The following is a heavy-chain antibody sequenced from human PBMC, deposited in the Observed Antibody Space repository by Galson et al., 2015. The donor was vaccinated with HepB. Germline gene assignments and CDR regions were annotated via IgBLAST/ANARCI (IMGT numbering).Heavy chain of an antibody. CDR3: AKRLDLDI. J-gene: IGHJ3*02. CDR1: GFTFSSYA. V-gene: IGHV3-23*01. D-gene: IGHD6-19*01. CDR2: LSGSGAST. Sequence: SLRLSCAASGFTFSSYAMSWVRQAPGKGLEWVSALSGSGASTYYADSVKGRFTISRDISKNTLYLQMNSLRADDTAIYYCAKRLDLDIWGQGTMVTVSS.